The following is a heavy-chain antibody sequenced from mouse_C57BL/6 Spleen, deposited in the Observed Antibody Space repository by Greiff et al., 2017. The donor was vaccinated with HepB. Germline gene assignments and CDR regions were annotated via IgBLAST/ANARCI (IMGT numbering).Heavy chain of an antibody. CDR3: ARQVGPDYFDY. V-gene: IGHV1-69*01. CDR2: IDPSDSYT. J-gene: IGHJ2*01. Sequence: QVHVKQPGAELVMPGASVKLSCKASGYTFTSYWMHWVKQRPGQGLEWIGEIDPSDSYTNYNQKFKGKSTLTVDKSSSTAYMQLSSLTSEVSAVYYCARQVGPDYFDYWGQGTTLTVSS. CDR1: GYTFTSYW. D-gene: IGHD3-1*01.